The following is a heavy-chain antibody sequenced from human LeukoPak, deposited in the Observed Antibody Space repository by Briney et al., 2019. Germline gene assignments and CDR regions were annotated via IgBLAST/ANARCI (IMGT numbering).Heavy chain of an antibody. D-gene: IGHD1-26*01. J-gene: IGHJ4*02. CDR3: ARLGSQMFIDY. CDR1: GYRFTNYW. Sequence: GESLKISFKGSGYRFTNYWIGWVRQLPGKGLEWMGIIYPGDSDTRYSPSFQGQVIISVDKSISTAYLQWSSLKASDTAMYYCARLGSQMFIDYWGQGTLVTVSS. CDR2: IYPGDSDT. V-gene: IGHV5-51*01.